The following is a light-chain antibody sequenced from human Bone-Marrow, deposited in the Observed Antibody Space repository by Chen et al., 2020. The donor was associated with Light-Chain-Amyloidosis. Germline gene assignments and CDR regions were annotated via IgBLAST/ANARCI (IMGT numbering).Light chain of an antibody. CDR2: RDT. CDR1: DLPTKY. J-gene: IGLJ2*01. V-gene: IGLV3-25*03. Sequence: YELTQPPSVSVSPGQTARITCSGDDLPTKYAYWYQQKPGQAPVLVIHRDTERPSGIAERFSGSSSGTTATLTISGVQAEDEADEHCQSADSSGTYEVIFGGGTKLTVL. CDR3: QSADSSGTYEVI.